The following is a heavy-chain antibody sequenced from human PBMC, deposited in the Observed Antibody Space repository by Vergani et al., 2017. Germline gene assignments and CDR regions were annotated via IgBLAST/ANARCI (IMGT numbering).Heavy chain of an antibody. CDR1: GFTFSSYG. V-gene: IGHV3-33*01. J-gene: IGHJ4*02. Sequence: QVQLVESGGGVVQPGRSLRLTCAASGFTFSSYGMHWVRQAPGQGLEWVAVIWYDGSNNYYADSVQGRFTISRDNSTNTLYLQMNILRAEDTAVYYCARGEPQYRARAANFDYWGQGTLVTVSS. CDR3: ARGEPQYRARAANFDY. D-gene: IGHD3-16*01. CDR2: IWYDGSNN.